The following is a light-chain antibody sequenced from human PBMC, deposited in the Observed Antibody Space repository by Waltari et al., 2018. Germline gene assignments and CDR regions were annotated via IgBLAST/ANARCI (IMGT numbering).Light chain of an antibody. CDR1: QGISTY. V-gene: IGKV1-8*01. J-gene: IGKJ1*01. CDR2: AAS. Sequence: AIRMTQSPSSFSASTGDRVTITCRASQGISTYLAWYQQKSGKAPKLLIYAASTLQSGVPSGFSGSGSGTDFTLTISCLQSEDFAIYYCQQYYTYPRTFGQGTKVEV. CDR3: QQYYTYPRT.